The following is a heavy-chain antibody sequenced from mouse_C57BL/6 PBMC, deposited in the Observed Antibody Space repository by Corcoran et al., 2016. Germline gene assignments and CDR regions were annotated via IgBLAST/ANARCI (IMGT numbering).Heavy chain of an antibody. CDR3: ARAGTCAMDY. Sequence: QVQLKQSGAELVRPGASVKLSCKASGCTFTDYYINWVKQRPGQGLEWIARIYPGSGNTYYNEKFKGKATLTAEKSSSTAYMQLSSLTSEDSAVYFCARAGTCAMDYWGQGTSVTVSS. D-gene: IGHD4-1*01. J-gene: IGHJ4*01. CDR2: IYPGSGNT. CDR1: GCTFTDYY. V-gene: IGHV1-76*01.